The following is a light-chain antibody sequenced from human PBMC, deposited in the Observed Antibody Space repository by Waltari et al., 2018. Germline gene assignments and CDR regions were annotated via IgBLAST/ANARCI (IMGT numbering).Light chain of an antibody. CDR1: QSVGRS. CDR2: GAS. J-gene: IGKJ1*01. CDR3: QHYVRLPAT. V-gene: IGKV3-20*01. Sequence: EIVLTQSPGTLSLSPGARATLSCRASQSVGRSLAWYQQKPGQAPRLLIYGASNRAPGIPDRVSGSGSGTDFSLTISRLEPEDVGLYSCQHYVRLPATFGQGTKVEIK.